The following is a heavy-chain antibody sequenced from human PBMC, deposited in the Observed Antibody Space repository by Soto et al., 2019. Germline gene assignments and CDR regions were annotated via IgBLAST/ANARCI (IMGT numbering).Heavy chain of an antibody. CDR1: GGSVSSGSHY. CDR3: ARDFCGGDCSDDYYYSAMDA. D-gene: IGHD2-21*02. Sequence: SETLSLTCTVSGGSVSSGSHYWSWIRQPPGKGLEWIGQIFYSGSTNYNPSLKSRVTISVDTSKNQFSLELSSVTAADTAVYFCARDFCGGDCSDDYYYSAMDAWGQGTTVTVSS. J-gene: IGHJ6*02. V-gene: IGHV4-61*01. CDR2: IFYSGST.